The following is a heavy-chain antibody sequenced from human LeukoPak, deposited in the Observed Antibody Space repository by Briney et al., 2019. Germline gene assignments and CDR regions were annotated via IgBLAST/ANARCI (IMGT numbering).Heavy chain of an antibody. CDR2: IRYDGSNK. CDR3: AREGPYFDWLLQPDAFDI. J-gene: IGHJ3*02. D-gene: IGHD3-9*01. CDR1: GFTFSSYG. Sequence: GGSLRLSCAASGFTFSSYGMHWVRQAPGKGLEWVAFIRYDGSNKYYADSVKGRFTISRDNSKNTLYLQMNSLRAEDTAVYYCAREGPYFDWLLQPDAFDIWGQGTMVTVCS. V-gene: IGHV3-30*02.